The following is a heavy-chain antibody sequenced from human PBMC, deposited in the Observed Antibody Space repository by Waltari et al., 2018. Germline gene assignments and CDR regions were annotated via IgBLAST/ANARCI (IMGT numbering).Heavy chain of an antibody. Sequence: QLQLQESGSGLVKPSQTLSLTCAVSGGSISSGGYSWIWIRQPPGKGLEWSGYIYHSGSTYYNPSLKSRVTISVDRSKNQFSLKLSSVTAADPAVYYCARVGYYDSSGYSFDAFDIWGQGIMVTVSS. CDR3: ARVGYYDSSGYSFDAFDI. CDR1: GGSISSGGYS. V-gene: IGHV4-30-2*01. D-gene: IGHD3-22*01. J-gene: IGHJ3*02. CDR2: IYHSGST.